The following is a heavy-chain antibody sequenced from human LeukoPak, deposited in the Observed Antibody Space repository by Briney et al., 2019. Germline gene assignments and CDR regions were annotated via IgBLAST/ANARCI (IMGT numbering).Heavy chain of an antibody. V-gene: IGHV3-7*03. Sequence: GGSLRLSCTASGFTFSSFWMSWIRQAPGKGLEWVAHMKEDGSEEYYLDSVKGRFTISRDNAKNSLYLQMNSLRAEDTAVYYCARGRTRGIDYWGQXTLVTVSS. CDR3: ARGRTRGIDY. D-gene: IGHD6-13*01. CDR1: GFTFSSFW. J-gene: IGHJ4*02. CDR2: MKEDGSEE.